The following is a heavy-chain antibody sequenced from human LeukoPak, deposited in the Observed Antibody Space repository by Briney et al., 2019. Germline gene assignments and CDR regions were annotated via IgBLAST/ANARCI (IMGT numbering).Heavy chain of an antibody. CDR3: AKVNGTVKQGGFDP. Sequence: GGSLRLSCAASGFTFDDYAMHWVRHAPGKGLEWVSGISWNSGSIGYADSVKGRFTISRDNAKNSLYLQMNSLRAEDTALYYCAKVNGTVKQGGFDPWGQGTLITVSS. J-gene: IGHJ5*02. CDR1: GFTFDDYA. V-gene: IGHV3-9*01. D-gene: IGHD1-26*01. CDR2: ISWNSGSI.